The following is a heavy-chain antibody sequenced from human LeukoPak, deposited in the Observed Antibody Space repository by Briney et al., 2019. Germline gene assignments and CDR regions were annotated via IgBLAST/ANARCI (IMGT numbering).Heavy chain of an antibody. D-gene: IGHD6-19*01. V-gene: IGHV3-53*05. CDR3: VRVSSDSRGWYAFDY. CDR1: GFTVSSNC. Sequence: GGSLRLSCAASGFTVSSNCVGWVRQARGKGLEWVAFIHSGGSTNYADSVKGRFSISRDNSKNTLYLQLNSLRAEDTAVYYCVRVSSDSRGWYAFDYWGQGILVTVSS. J-gene: IGHJ4*02. CDR2: IHSGGST.